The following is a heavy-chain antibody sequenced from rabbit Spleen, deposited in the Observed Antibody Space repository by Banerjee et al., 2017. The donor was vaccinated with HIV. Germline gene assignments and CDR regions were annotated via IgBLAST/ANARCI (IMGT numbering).Heavy chain of an antibody. Sequence: QSLEESGGDLVKPGASLTLTCTASGLDFSNSDWIYWVRQAPGKGLEWTGYIDPIFGSTHYASWAKGRFTISKTTSTTVTLQMTSLTAADTATYFCARGYSNGYNNYVNAFSLWGQGTLVTVS. J-gene: IGHJ4*01. CDR2: IDPIFGST. CDR1: GLDFSNSDW. CDR3: ARGYSNGYNNYVNAFSL. D-gene: IGHD6-1*01. V-gene: IGHV1S40*01.